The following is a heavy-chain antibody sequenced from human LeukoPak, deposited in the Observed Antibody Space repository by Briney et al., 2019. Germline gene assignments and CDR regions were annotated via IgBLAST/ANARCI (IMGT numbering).Heavy chain of an antibody. Sequence: PGGSLRLSCVASGIPFSDYYMNWIRQAPGKGLEWISYISSSSSYTDYADSVKGRFTISRDNAKNSLYLQMNSLRAEDTALYYCARAVAVAGTGTHFDYWGQGTLVTVSS. D-gene: IGHD6-19*01. CDR1: GIPFSDYY. CDR3: ARAVAVAGTGTHFDY. CDR2: ISSSSSYT. V-gene: IGHV3-11*05. J-gene: IGHJ4*02.